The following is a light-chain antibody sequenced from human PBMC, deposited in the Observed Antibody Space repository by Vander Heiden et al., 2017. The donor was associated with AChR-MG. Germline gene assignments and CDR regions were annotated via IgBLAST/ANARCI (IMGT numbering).Light chain of an antibody. CDR1: SSDAGDYIY. J-gene: IGLJ1*01. CDR2: DVS. Sequence: QSALTQPASVSGSPGQSITISCTGTSSDAGDYIYVSWYQQHPGKAPKLMIYDVSNRPSGVSNRFSGSKSGYTASLTISGLQAEDEADYYCSSYTSSSTHDVFGAGTKVTGL. CDR3: SSYTSSSTHDV. V-gene: IGLV2-14*03.